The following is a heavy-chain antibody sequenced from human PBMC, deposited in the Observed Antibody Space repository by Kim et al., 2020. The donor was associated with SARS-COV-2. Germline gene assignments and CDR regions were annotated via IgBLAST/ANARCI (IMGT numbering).Heavy chain of an antibody. Sequence: GGSLRLSCAASGFSISKNGVHWVRQAPGKGLEWVAVIWNDGNKKDYGDSVRGQFTASRDTSKNTVFLQMNSLRAEDTAVYHCARDGGASLDYWGQGTLVTVSS. CDR1: GFSISKNG. V-gene: IGHV3-33*08. D-gene: IGHD3-16*01. CDR2: IWNDGNKK. J-gene: IGHJ4*02. CDR3: ARDGGASLDY.